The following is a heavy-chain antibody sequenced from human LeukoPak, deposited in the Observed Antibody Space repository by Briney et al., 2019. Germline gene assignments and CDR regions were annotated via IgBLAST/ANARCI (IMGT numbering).Heavy chain of an antibody. J-gene: IGHJ4*02. Sequence: KPSETLSLTCTVSGGSISIYYWSWIRQPPGKGLEWIGYIYYSGSTNYNPSLKSRVTISVDTSKNQFSLKLSSVTAADTAVYYCARVGVDTAMAFDYWGQGTLVTVSS. V-gene: IGHV4-59*01. D-gene: IGHD5-18*01. CDR3: ARVGVDTAMAFDY. CDR1: GGSISIYY. CDR2: IYYSGST.